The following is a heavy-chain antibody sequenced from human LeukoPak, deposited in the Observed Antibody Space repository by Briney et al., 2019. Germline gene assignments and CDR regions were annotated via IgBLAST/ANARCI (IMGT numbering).Heavy chain of an antibody. CDR2: IRGRSDTT. CDR1: GFTFTMFS. D-gene: IGHD3-22*01. Sequence: GGSLRLSCAASGFTFTMFSMNWLRQAPGKGLEWIAFIRGRSDTTYYADSVQGRFTISRDNAEDSVYLQMNSLRVEDTAVYYCARLRSYYDSSGYYQDYWGQGTLVTVSS. CDR3: ARLRSYYDSSGYYQDY. J-gene: IGHJ4*02. V-gene: IGHV3-48*01.